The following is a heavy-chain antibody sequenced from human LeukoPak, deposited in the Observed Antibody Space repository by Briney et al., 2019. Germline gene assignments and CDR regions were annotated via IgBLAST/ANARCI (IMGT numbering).Heavy chain of an antibody. CDR1: GFTFSSYA. J-gene: IGHJ2*01. Sequence: GGSLRLSCAASGFTFSSYAMSWVRQAPGKGLEWVSAISGSDGSTYYADSVKGRFTISRDNSKNTLYLQMNSLRAEDTAVYYCARVSSCHRVPCWYFDLWGRGTLVTVSS. CDR2: ISGSDGST. CDR3: ARVSSCHRVPCWYFDL. D-gene: IGHD2-15*01. V-gene: IGHV3-23*01.